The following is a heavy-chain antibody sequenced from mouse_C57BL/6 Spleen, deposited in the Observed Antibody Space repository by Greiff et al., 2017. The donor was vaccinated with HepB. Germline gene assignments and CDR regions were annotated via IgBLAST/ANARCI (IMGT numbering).Heavy chain of an antibody. CDR3: ARSYSNYEDAMDY. CDR1: GYTFTSYW. Sequence: VQLQQPGAELVMPGASVKLSCKASGYTFTSYWMHWVKQRPGQGLEWIGEIDPSDSYTNYNQKFKGKSTLTVDKSSSTAYMQLSSLTSEDSAVYYCARSYSNYEDAMDYWGQGTSVTVSS. V-gene: IGHV1-69*01. J-gene: IGHJ4*01. D-gene: IGHD2-5*01. CDR2: IDPSDSYT.